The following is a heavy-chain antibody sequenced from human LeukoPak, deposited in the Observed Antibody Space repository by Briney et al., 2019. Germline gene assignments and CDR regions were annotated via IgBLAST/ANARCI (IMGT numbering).Heavy chain of an antibody. J-gene: IGHJ4*02. V-gene: IGHV1-69*06. CDR3: ARDYDSSGYWDY. D-gene: IGHD3-22*01. Sequence: SLKDSCKASVGTFSSYAISSVRQAPGQGLEWMGGIIPIFGTANYAQKFQGRVTITADKSTSTAYMELRSLRSDDTAVYYCARDYDSSGYWDYWGQGTLVSVSS. CDR2: IIPIFGTA. CDR1: VGTFSSYA.